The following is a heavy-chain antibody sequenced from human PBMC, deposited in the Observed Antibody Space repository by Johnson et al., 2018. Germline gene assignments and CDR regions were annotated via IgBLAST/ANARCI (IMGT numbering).Heavy chain of an antibody. D-gene: IGHD6-6*01. J-gene: IGHJ6*02. Sequence: QVQLQESGPGLVKPSETLSLTCTVSGGSISSYYWSWIRQPPGKGLEWIGYIYYSGSTNYNPSLKSRVTISVDTSKNQFSLKLSSVTAADTAVYYCARAHSSSSYYYYGMDVWGQGTTVTVSS. CDR1: GGSISSYY. V-gene: IGHV4-59*01. CDR2: IYYSGST. CDR3: ARAHSSSSYYYYGMDV.